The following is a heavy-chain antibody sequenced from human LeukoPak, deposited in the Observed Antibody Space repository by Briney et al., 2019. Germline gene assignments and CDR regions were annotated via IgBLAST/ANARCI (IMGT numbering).Heavy chain of an antibody. D-gene: IGHD2-2*01. V-gene: IGHV1-2*02. CDR1: GYTFTGYY. Sequence: ASVKVSCKASGYTFTGYYMHWVRQAPGQGLEWMGWINPNSGGTNYAQKFQGRVTMTRDTSISTAYMELSRLRSDDTAVYYCSLIVVVPAVPYYYMDVWGKGTTVTVSS. CDR3: SLIVVVPAVPYYYMDV. CDR2: INPNSGGT. J-gene: IGHJ6*03.